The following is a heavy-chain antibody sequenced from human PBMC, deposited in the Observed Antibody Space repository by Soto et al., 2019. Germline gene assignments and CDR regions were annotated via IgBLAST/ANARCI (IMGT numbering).Heavy chain of an antibody. Sequence: QVQLQQWGAGLLKPSETLSLTCTVYGGSFSGYYWSWIRQPPGKGLEWIGEIKHSGSTNYNPSLKPRATISVATSENQFSLSLSSVSAADKAVYYCARGITMIRGVKGNYYFDYWGQGSLVTVSS. D-gene: IGHD3-10*01. CDR2: IKHSGST. J-gene: IGHJ4*02. CDR3: ARGITMIRGVKGNYYFDY. V-gene: IGHV4-34*01. CDR1: GGSFSGYY.